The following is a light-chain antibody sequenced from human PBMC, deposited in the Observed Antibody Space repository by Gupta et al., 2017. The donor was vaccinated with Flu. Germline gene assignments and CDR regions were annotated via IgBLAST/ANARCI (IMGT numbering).Light chain of an antibody. V-gene: IGKV1-5*03. CDR2: KAS. J-gene: IGKJ4*01. CDR3: QQYFNYFLT. Sequence: DIQMTQSPSTLSPSIGDRVTITCRASQSISTRLAWYQQKPGTAPKLLIYKASNLESGVPSRFSGSGSGTEFTLTISSLQPDDFATYYCQQYFNYFLTFGGGTKVEIK. CDR1: QSISTR.